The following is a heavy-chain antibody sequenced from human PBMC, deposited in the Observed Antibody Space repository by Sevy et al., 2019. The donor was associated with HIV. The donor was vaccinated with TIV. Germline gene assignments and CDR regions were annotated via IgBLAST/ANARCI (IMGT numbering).Heavy chain of an antibody. V-gene: IGHV1-2*04. CDR2: INPNSGGT. D-gene: IGHD3-9*01. J-gene: IGHJ3*02. CDR1: GYTFTGYY. CDR3: AITAYYDILTGSEVRAFDI. Sequence: ASVKVSCKASGYTFTGYYMHWVRQAPGQGLEWMGWINPNSGGTNYAQKFQGWVTMTRDTSISTAYMELSRLRSDDTAVYYCAITAYYDILTGSEVRAFDIWGQGTMVTVSS.